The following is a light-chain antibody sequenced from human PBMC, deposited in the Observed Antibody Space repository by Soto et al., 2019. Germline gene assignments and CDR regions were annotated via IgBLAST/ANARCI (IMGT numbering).Light chain of an antibody. V-gene: IGLV2-11*01. J-gene: IGLJ1*01. CDR3: CSYAGRYTPTYV. CDR2: DVS. Sequence: QSVLTQPRSVSGSPGQSVTISCTGTSSDVGGYNFVSWYQQHPGKAPKLMISDVSKRPSGVPDRFSGSKSGNTASLTISGLQAEDEADYYCCSYAGRYTPTYVFGTGTKVTVL. CDR1: SSDVGGYNF.